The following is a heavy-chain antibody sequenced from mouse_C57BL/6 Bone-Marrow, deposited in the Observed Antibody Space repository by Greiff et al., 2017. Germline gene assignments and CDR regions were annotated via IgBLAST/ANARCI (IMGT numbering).Heavy chain of an antibody. CDR1: GYTFTSYW. CDR2: IDPSDSYT. CDR3: ARLPFYPFAY. J-gene: IGHJ3*01. Sequence: QVQLQQPGAELVKPGASVKLSCKASGYTFTSYWMQWVKQRPGQGLEWIGEIDPSDSYTTYNQKFKGKATLTVDTSSSTAYMQLSSLTSEDSAVYYCARLPFYPFAYWGQGTLVTVSA. V-gene: IGHV1-50*01. D-gene: IGHD2-1*01.